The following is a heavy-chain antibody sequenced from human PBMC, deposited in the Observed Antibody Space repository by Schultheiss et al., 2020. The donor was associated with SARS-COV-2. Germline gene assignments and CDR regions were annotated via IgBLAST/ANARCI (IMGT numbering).Heavy chain of an antibody. CDR1: GYTFTSYA. V-gene: IGHV1-18*01. Sequence: ASVKVSCKASGYTFTSYAMHWVRQAPGQGLEWMGWISAYNGNTNYAQKLQGRVTMTTDTSTSTAYMELRSLRSDDTAVYYCARDSLYYYGSGSYSDYYYGMDVWGQGTTVTVSS. CDR3: ARDSLYYYGSGSYSDYYYGMDV. J-gene: IGHJ6*02. D-gene: IGHD3-10*01. CDR2: ISAYNGNT.